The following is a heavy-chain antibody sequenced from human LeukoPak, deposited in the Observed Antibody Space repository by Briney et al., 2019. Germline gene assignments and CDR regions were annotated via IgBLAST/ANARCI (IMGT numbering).Heavy chain of an antibody. CDR1: GYTFTGYY. V-gene: IGHV1-2*02. J-gene: IGHJ5*02. Sequence: ASVKVSCKASGYTFTGYYMHWVRQAPGQGLEWMRWINPSSGGTNYAQKFQGRVTMTRDTSISTAYMELSRLRSDDTAVYYCAKVGGYCGGDCYLGDWFDPWGQGTLVTVSS. CDR2: INPSSGGT. CDR3: AKVGGYCGGDCYLGDWFDP. D-gene: IGHD2-21*02.